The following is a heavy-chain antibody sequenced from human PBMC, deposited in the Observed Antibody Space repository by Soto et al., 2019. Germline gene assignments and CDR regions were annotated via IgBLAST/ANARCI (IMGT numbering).Heavy chain of an antibody. J-gene: IGHJ5*02. V-gene: IGHV3-30*03. Sequence: QVQLVESGGGVVQPGRSLRLSCAASGFTFSSYGMHWVRQAPGKGLEWVAVISYDGSNKYYADSVKGRFTISRDNSKNKLYQQVNSLRAEDPAVYYCAHSGLGYPWGQGTLVTVSS. CDR3: AHSGLGYP. CDR2: ISYDGSNK. D-gene: IGHD1-26*01. CDR1: GFTFSSYG.